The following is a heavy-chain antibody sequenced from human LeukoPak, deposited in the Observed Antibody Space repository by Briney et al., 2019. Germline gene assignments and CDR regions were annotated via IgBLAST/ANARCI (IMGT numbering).Heavy chain of an antibody. D-gene: IGHD3-10*01. CDR1: GGSISSYY. Sequence: SETLSLTCTVSGGSISSYYWSWIRQPAGKGLEWIGRIYTSGSTNYNPSLKSRVTMSVDTSKNQFSLKLSSMPAPDTAVYYCSRATVYYGSAYYFDYRGQGTLVTVSS. V-gene: IGHV4-4*07. CDR3: SRATVYYGSAYYFDY. J-gene: IGHJ4*02. CDR2: IYTSGST.